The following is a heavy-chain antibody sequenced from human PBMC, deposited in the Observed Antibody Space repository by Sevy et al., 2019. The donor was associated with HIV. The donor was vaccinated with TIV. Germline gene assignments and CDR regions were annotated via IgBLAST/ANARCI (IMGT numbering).Heavy chain of an antibody. CDR2: INPKRGGT. J-gene: IGHJ6*02. CDR3: ARVVVAAAIETYYYGMDV. CDR1: GYTFTDYY. D-gene: IGHD2-2*02. V-gene: IGHV1-2*02. Sequence: ASVTVSCKASGYTFTDYYMHWVRQAPGQGLEWMGWINPKRGGTNYAQKFQSRVTMTRDKSISTAYIEVSRLRSDDTAVYYCARVVVAAAIETYYYGMDVWGQGTTVTVSS.